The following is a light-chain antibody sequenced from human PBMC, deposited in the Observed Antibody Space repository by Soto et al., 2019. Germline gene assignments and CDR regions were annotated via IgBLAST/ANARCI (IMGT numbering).Light chain of an antibody. V-gene: IGLV2-14*01. CDR3: SSYTTNKTRV. CDR2: EVT. Sequence: QSALTQPASVSGSPGQSITISCTGTSSDVGGYNYVSWYQQHPGKAPKLMIYEVTYRPSGVSDRFSGSQSDNTASLTISGLQADDEADYYCSSYTTNKTRVFGGGTQLTVL. J-gene: IGLJ3*02. CDR1: SSDVGGYNY.